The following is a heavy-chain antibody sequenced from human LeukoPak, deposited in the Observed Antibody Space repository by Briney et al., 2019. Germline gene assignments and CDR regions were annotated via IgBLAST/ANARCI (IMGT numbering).Heavy chain of an antibody. V-gene: IGHV1-69*01. Sequence: ASVKVSCKASGGTFSSYAISWVRQAPGQGLEWVGGIIPTFGTANYAQKFQGRVTITADESTSTAYMELSSLRSEDTAVYYCASRLRYFEETVYYYYYMDVWGKGTTVTISS. J-gene: IGHJ6*03. CDR2: IIPTFGTA. CDR3: ASRLRYFEETVYYYYYMDV. D-gene: IGHD3-9*01. CDR1: GGTFSSYA.